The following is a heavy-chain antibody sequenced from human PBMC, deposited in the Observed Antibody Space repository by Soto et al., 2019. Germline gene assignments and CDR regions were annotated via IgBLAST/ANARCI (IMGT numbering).Heavy chain of an antibody. CDR1: GCSFSNTW. CDR2: IKTKNDGGTT. Sequence: GGSLRVSSAASGCSFSNTWMNWVRQEPGKGLEWVGRIKTKNDGGTTDYAAPVKGRLTISRDDSKNILYLQMNSLQTQDTAVYYCTTSGFGSGGIFDYWGQGTLVTVSS. J-gene: IGHJ4*02. D-gene: IGHD3-3*01. CDR3: TTSGFGSGGIFDY. V-gene: IGHV3-15*07.